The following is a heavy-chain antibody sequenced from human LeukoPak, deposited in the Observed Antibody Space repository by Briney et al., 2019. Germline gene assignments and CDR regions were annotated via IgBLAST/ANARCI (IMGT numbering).Heavy chain of an antibody. D-gene: IGHD1-26*01. V-gene: IGHV4-59*08. J-gene: IGHJ3*02. CDR2: IYYGGTN. CDR1: GGSISSFA. Sequence: PSETLSLTCTVSGGSISSFAWRWIRQPPGKGLEWIGYIYYGGTNNYYPSLRSRVTISLDTSKKQFSLKLSSMTAADTAIYYCARHIEGGPRKAFDIWGQGTTVTVSS. CDR3: ARHIEGGPRKAFDI.